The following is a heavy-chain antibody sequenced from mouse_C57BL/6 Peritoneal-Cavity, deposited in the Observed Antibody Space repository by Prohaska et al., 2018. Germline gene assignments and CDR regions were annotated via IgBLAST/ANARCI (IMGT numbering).Heavy chain of an antibody. D-gene: IGHD1-1*01. CDR1: GYTFTDYY. J-gene: IGHJ2*01. Sequence: VQPHQSGPELVKPGASVTISCKASGYTFTDYYIHWVKQSSGVGLWWIGWIVHGSGSTYYNERFKGKATRTVDKSCSTAYMLLSSLTSEESAVYFCARGKFITTVVAFDYWGQGTTLTVSS. CDR2: IVHGSGST. CDR3: ARGKFITTVVAFDY. V-gene: IGHV1-75*01.